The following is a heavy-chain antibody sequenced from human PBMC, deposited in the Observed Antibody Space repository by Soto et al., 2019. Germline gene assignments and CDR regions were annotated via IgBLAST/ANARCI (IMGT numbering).Heavy chain of an antibody. D-gene: IGHD2-21*01. J-gene: IGHJ3*01. CDR3: ARAFYDVGSAGVDGDT. CDR2: MFYSGSGGI. V-gene: IGHV4-59*02. Sequence: SETLSLTCSVSGGSVSGHYWAWIRQSPGQGLEWLAHMFYSGSGGIKTNPSLKSRVSISVVTSTNHISLRLTSVTAADTAVYYSARAFYDVGSAGVDGDTGGQGTMVTVSS. CDR1: GGSVSGHY.